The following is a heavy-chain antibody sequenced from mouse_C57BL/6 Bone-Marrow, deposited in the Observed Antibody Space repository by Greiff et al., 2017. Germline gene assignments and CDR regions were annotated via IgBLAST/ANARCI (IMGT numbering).Heavy chain of an antibody. CDR2: INPNNGGT. D-gene: IGHD2-2*01. CDR3: ARGPSMVTTGAWFAY. Sequence: EVQLQQSGPELVKPGASVKIPCKASGYTFTDYNMDWVKQSHGKSLEWIGDINPNNGGTIYNQKFKGKATLTVDKSSSTAYMELRSLTSEDTAVYYCARGPSMVTTGAWFAYWGQGTLVTVSA. CDR1: GYTFTDYN. J-gene: IGHJ3*01. V-gene: IGHV1-18*01.